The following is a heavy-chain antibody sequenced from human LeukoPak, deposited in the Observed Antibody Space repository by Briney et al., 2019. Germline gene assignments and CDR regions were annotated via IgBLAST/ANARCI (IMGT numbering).Heavy chain of an antibody. D-gene: IGHD2-2*01. V-gene: IGHV3-43*02. Sequence: GGSLRLSCAASGFNFGDFALHWVRQTPGRGLEWVSLISGDSSSIYYADSVKGRFTISRDNSKTSLFLRMDSLTAEGTGIYFCARDYCSGTSCHLFDYWGQGTLLIVSS. CDR1: GFNFGDFA. CDR2: ISGDSSSI. J-gene: IGHJ4*02. CDR3: ARDYCSGTSCHLFDY.